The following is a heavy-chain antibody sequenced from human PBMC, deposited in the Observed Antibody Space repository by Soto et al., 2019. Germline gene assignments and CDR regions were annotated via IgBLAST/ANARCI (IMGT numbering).Heavy chain of an antibody. Sequence: SETLSLTCAVYGGSFSGYYWSWIRQPPGKGLEWIGEINHSGSTNYNPSLKSRVTISVDTSKNQFSLKLSSVTAADTAVYYCGLTSHDHYYYYGMDVWGQGTTVTVSS. CDR3: GLTSHDHYYYYGMDV. D-gene: IGHD3-10*01. CDR2: INHSGST. CDR1: GGSFSGYY. J-gene: IGHJ6*02. V-gene: IGHV4-34*01.